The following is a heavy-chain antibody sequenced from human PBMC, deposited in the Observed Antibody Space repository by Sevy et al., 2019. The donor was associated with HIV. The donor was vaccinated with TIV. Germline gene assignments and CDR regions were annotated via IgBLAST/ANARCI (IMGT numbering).Heavy chain of an antibody. CDR1: NLTFEDYA. J-gene: IGHJ6*02. CDR2: ISWNGADI. V-gene: IGHV3-9*01. D-gene: IGHD6-13*01. Sequence: GGSLRLSCAASNLTFEDYAMHWVRRAPGKGLEWVSGISWNGADIGFAASVKGRFTISRDNAKSSVYLQIYSLTPEDTGVYYCAKGQQLITQSGSYFYYGMNVWGQGTTVTVSS. CDR3: AKGQQLITQSGSYFYYGMNV.